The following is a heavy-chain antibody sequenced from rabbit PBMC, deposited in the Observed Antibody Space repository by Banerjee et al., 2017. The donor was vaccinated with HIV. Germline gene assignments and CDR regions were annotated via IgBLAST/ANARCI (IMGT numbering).Heavy chain of an antibody. CDR2: IDAGSNGNT. J-gene: IGHJ4*01. CDR3: PGSLVDKPNL. D-gene: IGHD1-1*01. Sequence: LQESGGGLFQPGGSLALTCKASGFSFSSSYWICWIRQAPGKGLEWIACIDAGSNGNTYYASWAKGRFTISQTSPTTVTLQMTSLTVADTATYFCPGSLVDKPNLWGQGTLVTVS. V-gene: IGHV1S45*01. CDR1: GFSFSSSYW.